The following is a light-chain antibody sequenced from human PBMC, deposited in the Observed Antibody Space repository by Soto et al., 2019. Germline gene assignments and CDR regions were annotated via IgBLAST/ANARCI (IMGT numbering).Light chain of an antibody. Sequence: IHLTHSPSSLSASLGDIVTITFRASHGINIYLAWYQQKPGKVPQLLIYEASILQSGVPSRFSGSGSGTDFTLTISSLQPEDFATYFCLQDFNYPWTFGQGTKVDIK. CDR1: HGINIY. CDR3: LQDFNYPWT. J-gene: IGKJ1*01. V-gene: IGKV1-6*01. CDR2: EAS.